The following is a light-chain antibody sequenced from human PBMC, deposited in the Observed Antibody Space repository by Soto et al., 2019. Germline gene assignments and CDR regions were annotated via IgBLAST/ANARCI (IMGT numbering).Light chain of an antibody. CDR1: ESVFYCSSNNNY. Sequence: DIVMSQSPGSLAVFLGGRTTIICKSSESVFYCSSNNNYLAWYHQKPGQPPKLLIYWASTRESGVPDRFSGSGSGTAFTLTISSLQAEDVAVYYCQQFYSIPPTFGGGTKVDIK. V-gene: IGKV4-1*01. CDR3: QQFYSIPPT. J-gene: IGKJ4*02. CDR2: WAS.